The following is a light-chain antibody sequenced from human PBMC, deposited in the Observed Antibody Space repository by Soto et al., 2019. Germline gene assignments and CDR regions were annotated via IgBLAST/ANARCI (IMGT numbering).Light chain of an antibody. Sequence: QSALTQPPSVSAAPGQKVTISCSGSSSNIGNNYVSWYQQLPGTAPKLLIYDNNKRPSGIPDRFSGSKSGTSATLGITGLQTGDEADYYCGTWDSSLSAYVFATGTKLTVL. CDR1: SSNIGNNY. CDR2: DNN. V-gene: IGLV1-51*01. CDR3: GTWDSSLSAYV. J-gene: IGLJ1*01.